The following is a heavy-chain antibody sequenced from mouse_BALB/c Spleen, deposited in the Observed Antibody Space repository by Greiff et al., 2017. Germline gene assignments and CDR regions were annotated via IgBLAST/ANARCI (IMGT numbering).Heavy chain of an antibody. CDR2: ISYSGST. J-gene: IGHJ4*01. Sequence: EVKLMESGPGLVKPSQSLSLTCTVTGYSITSDYAWNWIRQFPGNKLEWMGYISYSGSTSYNPSLKSRISITRDTSKNQFFLQLNSVTTEDTATYYCARGGYYGYFYAMDYWGQGTSVTVSS. D-gene: IGHD2-2*01. CDR3: ARGGYYGYFYAMDY. V-gene: IGHV3-2*02. CDR1: GYSITSDYA.